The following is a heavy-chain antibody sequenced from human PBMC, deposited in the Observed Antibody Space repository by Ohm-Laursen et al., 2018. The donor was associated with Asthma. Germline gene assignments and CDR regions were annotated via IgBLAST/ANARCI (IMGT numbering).Heavy chain of an antibody. CDR1: GLAFSTYF. D-gene: IGHD3-22*01. V-gene: IGHV4-39*01. Sequence: LRLSCTASGLAFSTYFMSWVRQPPGKGLEWIGSRSYSGPTYSTPSFKSRVTISVDSSKNQFSLNLSSVTAADTAVYFCARRNRDRSGYYYVDYWGQGTLVTVSS. CDR3: ARRNRDRSGYYYVDY. J-gene: IGHJ4*02. CDR2: RSYSGPT.